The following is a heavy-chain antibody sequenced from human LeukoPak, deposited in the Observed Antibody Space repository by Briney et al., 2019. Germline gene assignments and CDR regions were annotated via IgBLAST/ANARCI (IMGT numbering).Heavy chain of an antibody. V-gene: IGHV4-39*07. CDR1: GGSISSSSYY. D-gene: IGHD6-19*01. CDR2: IYYSGST. J-gene: IGHJ6*02. CDR3: ARDPGSLFSSGWYVDYYGMDV. Sequence: SETLSLTCTVSGGSISSSSYYWGWIRQPPGKGLEWIGSIYYSGSTYYNPSLKSRVTISVDTSKNQFSLKLSSVTAADTAVYYCARDPGSLFSSGWYVDYYGMDVWGQGTTVTVSS.